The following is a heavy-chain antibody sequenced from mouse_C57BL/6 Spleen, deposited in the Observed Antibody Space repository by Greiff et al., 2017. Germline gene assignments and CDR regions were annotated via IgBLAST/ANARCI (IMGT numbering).Heavy chain of an antibody. CDR3: ARPAARDYAMDY. Sequence: QVHVKQSGAELVRPGTSVKVSCKASGYAFTNYLIEWVKQRPGQGLEWIGVINPGSGGTNYNEKFKGKATLTADKSSSTAYMQLSSLTSEDSAVYFCARPAARDYAMDYWGQGTSVTVSS. D-gene: IGHD6-1*01. J-gene: IGHJ4*01. CDR1: GYAFTNYL. V-gene: IGHV1-54*01. CDR2: INPGSGGT.